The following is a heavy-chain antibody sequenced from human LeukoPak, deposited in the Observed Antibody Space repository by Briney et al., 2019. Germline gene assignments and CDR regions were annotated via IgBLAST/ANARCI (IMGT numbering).Heavy chain of an antibody. J-gene: IGHJ5*02. CDR2: ISAYNNKT. CDR3: AREEKHITFVRGMDL. V-gene: IGHV1-18*01. CDR1: GYTFTSYG. Sequence: ASVKVSCKASGYTFTSYGLSWVRQTPGQGLEWMGWISAYNNKTNFAQKFQGRLTMTTDFSTRTGYMELRSPRSAVTAVYYCAREEKHITFVRGMDLWGQGTLVTVSS. D-gene: IGHD3-10*01.